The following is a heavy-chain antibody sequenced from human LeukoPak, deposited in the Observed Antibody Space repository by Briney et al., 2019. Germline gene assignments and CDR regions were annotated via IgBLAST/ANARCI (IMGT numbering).Heavy chain of an antibody. Sequence: PGGSLRLSCAASGLTFSNYAMGWVRQAPGKGLEWVSTSSGNGDNTYYADSVKGRFTISRDNSRNTLYLQMSGLRADDTAVYYCAKFRGIPTTVTQDWGQGTLVTVSS. J-gene: IGHJ4*02. D-gene: IGHD4-17*01. CDR1: GLTFSNYA. CDR2: SSGNGDNT. CDR3: AKFRGIPTTVTQD. V-gene: IGHV3-23*01.